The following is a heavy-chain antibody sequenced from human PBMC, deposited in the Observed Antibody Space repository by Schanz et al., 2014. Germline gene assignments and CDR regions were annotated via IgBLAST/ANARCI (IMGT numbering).Heavy chain of an antibody. V-gene: IGHV4-59*08. J-gene: IGHJ3*02. CDR3: ARHVLPYDAFPI. Sequence: QVQLHESGPGLVKPSETLSLTCTVSGDSISNYYWTWIRQPPGKRLEWIGYIYYSGSTKYNPSLKSRVTMSVPTSKKQFSLRLSSVSSAPTAVYYCARHVLPYDAFPIWGQGTVFPVSS. CDR1: GDSISNYY. CDR2: IYYSGST.